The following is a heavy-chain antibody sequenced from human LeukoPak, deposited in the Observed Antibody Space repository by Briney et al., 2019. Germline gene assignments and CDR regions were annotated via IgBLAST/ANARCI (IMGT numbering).Heavy chain of an antibody. CDR2: IRYDGSNK. J-gene: IGHJ5*02. CDR3: ARERRVRGVENWFDP. D-gene: IGHD3-10*01. Sequence: GGSLRLSCAASGFTFSSYGMHWVRQAPGKGLEWVAFIRYDGSNKYYADSVKGRFTISRDNAKNSLYLQMNSLRAEDTAVYYCARERRVRGVENWFDPWGQGTLVTVSS. V-gene: IGHV3-30*02. CDR1: GFTFSSYG.